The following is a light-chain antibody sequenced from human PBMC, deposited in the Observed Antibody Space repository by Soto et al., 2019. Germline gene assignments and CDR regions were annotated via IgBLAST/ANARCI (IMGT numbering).Light chain of an antibody. CDR2: EAS. J-gene: IGKJ1*01. CDR1: QSTSTW. Sequence: DIQMTQSPSTLSASVGDRVTITCRASQSTSTWLAWYQQRPGKTPKLLISEASKLESGVPSRFSGSGSGTEVTLPISSLQPDDFATYYGQQYITYPYAFGQGPKVEIK. CDR3: QQYITYPYA. V-gene: IGKV1-5*03.